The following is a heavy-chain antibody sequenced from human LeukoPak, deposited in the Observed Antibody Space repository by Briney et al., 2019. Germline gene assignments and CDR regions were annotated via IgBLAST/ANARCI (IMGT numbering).Heavy chain of an antibody. V-gene: IGHV3-74*01. CDR1: GFTFSSYW. CDR2: INNDGSST. Sequence: GGSLRLSCAASGFTFSSYWMHWVRQAPGKGLVWVSRINNDGSSTIYADSVKGRFTISRNNAKNTLYLQMNNLRDEDTAVYYCAGKTSGAVPFIWGQGTLVTVSS. D-gene: IGHD3-10*01. J-gene: IGHJ4*02. CDR3: AGKTSGAVPFI.